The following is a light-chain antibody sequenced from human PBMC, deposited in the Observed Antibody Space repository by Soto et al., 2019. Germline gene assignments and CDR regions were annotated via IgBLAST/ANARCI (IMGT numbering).Light chain of an antibody. CDR3: QQYDNLPIT. Sequence: DIQMAQAPSSLSAALGGIVTITCQGSKDISNYLNWYQQKPGKAPKLLIYDASNLETGVPSSFSGSGSGTDFTFTISSLQPEDIATYYCQQYDNLPITFGQGTRLET. J-gene: IGKJ5*01. CDR2: DAS. CDR1: KDISNY. V-gene: IGKV1-33*01.